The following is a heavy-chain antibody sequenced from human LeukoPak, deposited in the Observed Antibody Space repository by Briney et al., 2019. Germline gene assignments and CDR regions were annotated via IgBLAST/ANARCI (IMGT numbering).Heavy chain of an antibody. J-gene: IGHJ4*02. CDR1: GFTSSDYY. CDR3: ARWGNYDSSGYYDY. Sequence: GGSLRLSCAASGFTSSDYYMSWIRQAPGRGLEWVSYISSSGSTIYYADSVKGRFTISRDNAKNSLYLQMNSLRAEDTAVYYCARWGNYDSSGYYDYWGQGTLVTVSS. V-gene: IGHV3-11*01. D-gene: IGHD3-22*01. CDR2: ISSSGSTI.